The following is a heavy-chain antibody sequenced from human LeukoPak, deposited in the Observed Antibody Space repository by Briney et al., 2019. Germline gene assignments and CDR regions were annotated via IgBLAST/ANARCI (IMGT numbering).Heavy chain of an antibody. CDR3: ARGYSPSIRTTGNDY. J-gene: IGHJ4*02. Sequence: AAVKVSCKASGYTFTSYYMHWVRQAPGQGLEWMGIINPSGGSTSYAQKFQGRVTMTRDTSTSTVYMELSSLRSEDTAVYYCARGYSPSIRTTGNDYWGQGTLATVSS. V-gene: IGHV1-46*01. D-gene: IGHD1-1*01. CDR1: GYTFTSYY. CDR2: INPSGGST.